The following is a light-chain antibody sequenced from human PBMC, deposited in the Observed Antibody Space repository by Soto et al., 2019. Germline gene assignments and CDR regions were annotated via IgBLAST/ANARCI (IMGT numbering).Light chain of an antibody. Sequence: IRMAQVPSSLSESTGAGETITWGASQGISSYLAWYQQKPANAPTLLIYADSSLQSAVPSRFSGGGSGTEFTPTTSSLQHEDFATYYCQQTYHRPQTVGQGTKVDIK. CDR1: QGISSY. V-gene: IGKV1-8*01. CDR2: ADS. J-gene: IGKJ1*01. CDR3: QQTYHRPQT.